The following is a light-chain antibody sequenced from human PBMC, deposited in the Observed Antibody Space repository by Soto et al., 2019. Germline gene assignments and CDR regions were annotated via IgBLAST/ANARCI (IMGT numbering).Light chain of an antibody. V-gene: IGKV3-15*01. CDR3: QQYNEWPLT. Sequence: DIVMTQSPLSLPVTPGEPASISCRASQSVSNNVAWYQQKPGQAPRLLIYHAATRATGIPARFSGSGSWTEVTLTISSLQSEDFAVYYCQQYNEWPLTFGGGTKVEIK. J-gene: IGKJ4*01. CDR1: QSVSNN. CDR2: HAA.